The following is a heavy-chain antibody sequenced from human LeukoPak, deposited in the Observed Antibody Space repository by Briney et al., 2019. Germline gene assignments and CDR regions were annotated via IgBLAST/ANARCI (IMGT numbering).Heavy chain of an antibody. CDR1: GCTFTSYD. CDR2: MNPNSGNT. CDR3: ARGRRRVPAAISH. Sequence: ASVKVSCKASGCTFTSYDINWVRQATGQGLEWMGWMNPNSGNTGYAQKFQGRVTMTRNTSISTAYMELSSLRSEDTAVYYCARGRRRVPAAISHWGQGTLVTVSS. V-gene: IGHV1-8*01. D-gene: IGHD2-2*01. J-gene: IGHJ4*02.